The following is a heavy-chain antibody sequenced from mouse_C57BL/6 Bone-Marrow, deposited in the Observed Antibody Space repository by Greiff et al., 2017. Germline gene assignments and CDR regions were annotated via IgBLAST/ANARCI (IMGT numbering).Heavy chain of an antibody. CDR3: ARAPDYYYGSSWDFGV. D-gene: IGHD1-1*01. J-gene: IGHJ1*03. Sequence: VQLQQSGPVLVKPGASVKMSCKASGYTFTDYYMNWVKQSHGKSLEWIGVINPYNGGTSYNQKFKGKATLTVDKSSSTAYMELNSLTSEDSAVYYCARAPDYYYGSSWDFGVWGTGTTVTVSS. CDR2: INPYNGGT. V-gene: IGHV1-19*01. CDR1: GYTFTDYY.